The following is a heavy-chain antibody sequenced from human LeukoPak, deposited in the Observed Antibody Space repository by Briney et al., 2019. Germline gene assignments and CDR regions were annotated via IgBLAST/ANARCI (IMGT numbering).Heavy chain of an antibody. D-gene: IGHD6-13*01. J-gene: IGHJ4*02. Sequence: GASVKVSCKVSGYTLTELSMHWVRQAPGKGLEWMGGFDPEDGETIYAQKFQGRVTMTEDTSTDTAYMELSSLRSEDTAVYYCATAGYSSSWVYYFDYWGQGTLVTVSS. CDR1: GYTLTELS. CDR2: FDPEDGET. V-gene: IGHV1-24*01. CDR3: ATAGYSSSWVYYFDY.